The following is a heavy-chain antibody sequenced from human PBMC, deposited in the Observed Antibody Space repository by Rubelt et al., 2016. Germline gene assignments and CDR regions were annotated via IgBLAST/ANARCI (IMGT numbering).Heavy chain of an antibody. CDR2: IYHSGST. V-gene: IGHV4-59*08. J-gene: IGHJ4*02. Sequence: QVQLQESGPGLVNPSETLSLTCTVSGDSINTYYWSWVRQPPGKELEWIGYIYHSGSTNYNPSLKSRLTIAVDTSKNQFSLRLSSGTAADTAVYYCVRRRMVGYYFDQWGQGTLVTVSS. CDR1: GDSINTYY. CDR3: VRRRMVGYYFDQ. D-gene: IGHD2-8*01.